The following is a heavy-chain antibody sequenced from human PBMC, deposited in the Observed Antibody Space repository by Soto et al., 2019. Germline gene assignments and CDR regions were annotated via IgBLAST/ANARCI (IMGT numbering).Heavy chain of an antibody. CDR1: GGSISSGGYY. Sequence: SETLSLTCTVSGGSISSGGYYWNWIRQHPGKGLEWIGYIYYTGSTYYNPSLKSRVTISVDTSKNQFSLKLSSVTAADTAVYYCARVVAATHNDYWGQGTLVTVSS. CDR3: ARVVAATHNDY. CDR2: IYYTGST. J-gene: IGHJ4*02. V-gene: IGHV4-31*03. D-gene: IGHD2-15*01.